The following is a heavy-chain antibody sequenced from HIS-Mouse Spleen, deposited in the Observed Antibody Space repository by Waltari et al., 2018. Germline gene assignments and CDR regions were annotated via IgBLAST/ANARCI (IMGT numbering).Heavy chain of an antibody. CDR1: GYTFTSYD. Sequence: QVQLVQSGAEVKKPGASVKVSCKASGYTFTSYDINWVRRATGKGLEWMGWMNPNSGNTGYAQKFQGRVTMTRNTSISTAYMELSSLRSEDTAVYYCARLTNSRIAAAYDAFDIWGQGTMVTVSS. CDR2: MNPNSGNT. CDR3: ARLTNSRIAAAYDAFDI. D-gene: IGHD6-13*01. J-gene: IGHJ3*02. V-gene: IGHV1-8*01.